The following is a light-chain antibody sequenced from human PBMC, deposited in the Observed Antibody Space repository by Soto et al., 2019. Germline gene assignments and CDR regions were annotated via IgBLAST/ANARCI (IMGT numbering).Light chain of an antibody. V-gene: IGKV1-13*02. Sequence: AIQLTQSPSSLSASVGDRVTITCRASQGISSALAWYQQKPGKAPKLLIYDASSLESGVPSRFSSSGSGTDFTLTISSLQPEDFATYYCQQFNSLPTFGPGTKVDIK. J-gene: IGKJ3*01. CDR2: DAS. CDR3: QQFNSLPT. CDR1: QGISSA.